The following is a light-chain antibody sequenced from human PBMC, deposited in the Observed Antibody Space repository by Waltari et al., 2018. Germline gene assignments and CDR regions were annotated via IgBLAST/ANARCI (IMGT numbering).Light chain of an antibody. CDR1: SSDVGGYNY. J-gene: IGLJ2*01. V-gene: IGLV2-14*01. Sequence: QSALTQPASVSGSPGQSITISCTGTSSDVGGYNYVSWYQHPPNKAPKLIIYEVSNRPSGISNRFSGSKSANTASLTISGLQAEDEADYYCNSYTSRSTVVFGGGTKLTVL. CDR3: NSYTSRSTVV. CDR2: EVS.